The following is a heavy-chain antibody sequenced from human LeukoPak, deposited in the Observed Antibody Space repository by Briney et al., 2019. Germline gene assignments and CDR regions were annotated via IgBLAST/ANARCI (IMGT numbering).Heavy chain of an antibody. D-gene: IGHD5-18*01. CDR3: ARDSGYGHFDY. Sequence: SETLSLTCTVSGGSISSSSYYWGWIRQPPGKGLEWIGSIYYSGSTYYHPSLKSRVTISVDTSKNQFSLKVSSVTAADTAVYYCARDSGYGHFDYWGQGTLVTVSS. V-gene: IGHV4-39*07. J-gene: IGHJ4*02. CDR1: GGSISSSSYY. CDR2: IYYSGST.